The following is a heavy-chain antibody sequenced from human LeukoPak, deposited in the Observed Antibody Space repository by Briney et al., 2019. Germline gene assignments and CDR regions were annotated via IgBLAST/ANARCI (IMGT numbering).Heavy chain of an antibody. CDR2: ISAYNGNT. Sequence: ASVKVSCKASGYTFTSYGISWVRQAPGQGLEGMGWISAYNGNTNYAQKLQGRVTMTTDTSTSTAYMELRSLSSDDPAVYYCARVGDLLRFLEWLSPFDYWGQGTLVTVSS. CDR3: ARVGDLLRFLEWLSPFDY. V-gene: IGHV1-18*01. D-gene: IGHD3-3*01. CDR1: GYTFTSYG. J-gene: IGHJ4*02.